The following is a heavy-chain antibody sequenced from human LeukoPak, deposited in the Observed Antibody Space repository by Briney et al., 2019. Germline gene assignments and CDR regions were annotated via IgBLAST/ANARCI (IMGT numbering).Heavy chain of an antibody. V-gene: IGHV4-4*07. Sequence: PSETLSLTCAVSGASITSCYWSWVRQAAGKGLEWIGPLYTTSTTNYNPSPKNRRTMSCGATTNKLSLPLTSMPASDTAVYYYVRDGANWGEPNDAFDTWGQGTLVTVSS. D-gene: IGHD3-10*01. J-gene: IGHJ3*02. CDR2: LYTTSTT. CDR3: VRDGANWGEPNDAFDT. CDR1: GASITSCY.